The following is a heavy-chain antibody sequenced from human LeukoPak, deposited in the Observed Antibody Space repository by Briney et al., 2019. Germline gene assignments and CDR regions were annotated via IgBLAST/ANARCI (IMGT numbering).Heavy chain of an antibody. CDR2: IRYDGSNK. J-gene: IGHJ6*03. V-gene: IGHV3-30*02. Sequence: PGRSLRLSCAASGFTFSSYGIHWVRQAPGKGLEWVAFIRYDGSNKYYADSVKGRFTISRDNSKNTLYLQMNSLRAEDTAVYYCAKDLGGATQNYYYYYMDVWGKGTTVTVSS. CDR1: GFTFSSYG. D-gene: IGHD1-26*01. CDR3: AKDLGGATQNYYYYYMDV.